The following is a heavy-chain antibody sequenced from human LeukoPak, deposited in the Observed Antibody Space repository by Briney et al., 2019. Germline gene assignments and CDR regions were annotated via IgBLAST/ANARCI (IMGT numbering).Heavy chain of an antibody. V-gene: IGHV1-2*02. CDR1: GYTFTGYY. D-gene: IGHD3-3*01. J-gene: IGHJ4*02. Sequence: ASVKVSCKASGYTFTGYYMHWVRQAPGQGLEWMGWINPNSGGTNYAQKFQGRVTMTRDASISTAYMELSRLRSDDTAVYYCARSPVLRFLEWLFDYWGQGTLVTVSS. CDR3: ARSPVLRFLEWLFDY. CDR2: INPNSGGT.